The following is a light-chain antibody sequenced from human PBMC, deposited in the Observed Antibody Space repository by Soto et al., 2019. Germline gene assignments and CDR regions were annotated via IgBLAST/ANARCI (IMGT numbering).Light chain of an antibody. Sequence: EIVMTQSPATLSVSPGERAALSCRASQSVSSNLAWYQQKPGQAPRLLIYGASTRAPGIAARVSGSGSGTEFTLTISSLQPEDFAFYYCQQYNYWPSFGQGTKLEIK. V-gene: IGKV3-15*01. CDR2: GAS. CDR1: QSVSSN. CDR3: QQYNYWPS. J-gene: IGKJ2*01.